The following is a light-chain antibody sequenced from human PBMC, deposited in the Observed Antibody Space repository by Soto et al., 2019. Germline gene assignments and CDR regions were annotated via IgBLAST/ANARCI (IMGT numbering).Light chain of an antibody. Sequence: DIRMTQSPSSLSASVGDRVTITCRASQTISIYLNWYQVKPGKAPNLLIYGATRLQTGVPSRFTGSGSGTEFSLTITSLQPEDLATYFCQESDSFPYTFGLGTRLEIK. CDR1: QTISIY. CDR3: QESDSFPYT. CDR2: GAT. J-gene: IGKJ2*01. V-gene: IGKV1-39*01.